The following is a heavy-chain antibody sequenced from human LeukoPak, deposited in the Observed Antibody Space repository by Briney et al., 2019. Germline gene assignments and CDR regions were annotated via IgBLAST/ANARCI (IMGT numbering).Heavy chain of an antibody. D-gene: IGHD2-2*01. V-gene: IGHV4-59*01. J-gene: IGHJ4*02. CDR1: GGSISSDY. CDR2: IYYSGIT. Sequence: TSETLSLTCTVSGGSISSDYWSWIRQPPGKGLEWIGNIYYSGITNYNPSLKSRVTISIDTSKNQFSLKLGSVTAADTAVYYCARQAYCSSTRCSPFDYWGQGTLVTVSS. CDR3: ARQAYCSSTRCSPFDY.